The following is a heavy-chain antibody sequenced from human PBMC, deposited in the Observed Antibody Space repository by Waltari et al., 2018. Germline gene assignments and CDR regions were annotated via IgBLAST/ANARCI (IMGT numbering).Heavy chain of an antibody. CDR1: GGSITSTRHY. CDR3: ATYIGASLGTAAFDV. V-gene: IGHV4-39*01. Sequence: QLQLQESGPSLVKPSETLSLPCTVPGGSITSTRHYWGWVRQLPGQGLGWTGSIPSTGATYSSPSLKSRVTISRDTSKNQLALTLGSVTAADTALYYCATYIGASLGTAAFDVWGQGTMVTVSS. J-gene: IGHJ3*01. D-gene: IGHD5-12*01. CDR2: IPSTGAT.